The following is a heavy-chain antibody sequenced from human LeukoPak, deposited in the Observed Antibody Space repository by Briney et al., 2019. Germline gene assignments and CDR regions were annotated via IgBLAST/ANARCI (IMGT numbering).Heavy chain of an antibody. J-gene: IGHJ4*02. D-gene: IGHD6-19*01. Sequence: EASVKVSCKVSGYTLTELSMHWVRQAPGKGFEWMGGFDPEDGETICAQKFRGRVTMTEDTSTDTAYMELSSLRSEDTAVYYCATSIAVAGEGVDYWGQGTLVTVSS. CDR3: ATSIAVAGEGVDY. CDR2: FDPEDGET. CDR1: GYTLTELS. V-gene: IGHV1-24*01.